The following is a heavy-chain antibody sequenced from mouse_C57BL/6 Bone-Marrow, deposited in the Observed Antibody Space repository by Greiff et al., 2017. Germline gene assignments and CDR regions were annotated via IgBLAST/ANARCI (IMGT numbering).Heavy chain of an antibody. J-gene: IGHJ1*03. CDR3: ARASGSSHWYFEG. CDR1: GFTFSSYA. D-gene: IGHD1-1*01. Sequence: EVQRVESGGGLVKPGGSLKLSCAASGFTFSSYAMSWVRQTPEKRLEWVATISDGGSYTYYPDNVKGRFTISRDNAKNNLYLQMSHLKSEDTAMYYCARASGSSHWYFEGWGTGTTVTVSS. CDR2: ISDGGSYT. V-gene: IGHV5-4*01.